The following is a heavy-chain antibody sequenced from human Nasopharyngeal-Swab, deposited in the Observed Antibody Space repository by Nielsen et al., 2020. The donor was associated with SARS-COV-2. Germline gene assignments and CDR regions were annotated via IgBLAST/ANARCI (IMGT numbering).Heavy chain of an antibody. CDR2: ISSGSSYI. D-gene: IGHD4-17*01. CDR3: ARDYGDYYYYGMDV. V-gene: IGHV3-11*06. Sequence: GESLKISCAASGFTFSDYYMSWIRQAPGKGLEWVSFISSGSSYIYYADSVKGRFTISRDNAKNSLYLQMNSLRAEDTAVYYCARDYGDYYYYGMDVWGQGTTVTVSS. CDR1: GFTFSDYY. J-gene: IGHJ6*02.